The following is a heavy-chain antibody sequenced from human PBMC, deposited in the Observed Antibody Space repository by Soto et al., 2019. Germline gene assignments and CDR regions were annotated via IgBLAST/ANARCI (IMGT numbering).Heavy chain of an antibody. CDR3: ARMARGVRLLGWFDP. Sequence: ETLSLTCAVYGGSFSGYYWSWIRQPPGKGLEWIGEINHSGSTNYNPSLKSRVTISVDTSKNQFSLKLSSVTAADTAVYYCARMARGVRLLGWFDPWGQGTLVTVSS. J-gene: IGHJ5*02. CDR1: GGSFSGYY. CDR2: INHSGST. V-gene: IGHV4-34*01. D-gene: IGHD3-3*01.